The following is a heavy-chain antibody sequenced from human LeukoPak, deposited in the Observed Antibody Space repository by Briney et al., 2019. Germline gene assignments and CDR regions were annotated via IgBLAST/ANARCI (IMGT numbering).Heavy chain of an antibody. CDR2: IWYDGSNK. J-gene: IGHJ5*01. CDR1: GFTFSSYG. Sequence: GGSLRLSCAASGFTFSSYGMHWVRQAPGKGLEWVAVIWYDGSNKYYADSVKGRFTISRDNSKNTLYLQMNSLRAEDTAVYYCARVSGNYYRWFDSWGQGTLVTVSS. V-gene: IGHV3-33*01. CDR3: ARVSGNYYRWFDS. D-gene: IGHD1-26*01.